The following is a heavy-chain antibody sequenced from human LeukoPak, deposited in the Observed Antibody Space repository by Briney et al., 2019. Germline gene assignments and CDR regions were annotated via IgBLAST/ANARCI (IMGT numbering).Heavy chain of an antibody. CDR2: INTDGSVK. CDR3: APSP. J-gene: IGHJ5*02. CDR1: GFTFSSYW. V-gene: IGHV3-7*01. Sequence: SGGSLRLSCAASGFTFSSYWMSWVRQAPGKGLEWVANINTDGSVKYYGNSVNGRFTISRDNAKNSVYLQMNSLRVEDTAIYYCAPSPWGQGTLVTVSS.